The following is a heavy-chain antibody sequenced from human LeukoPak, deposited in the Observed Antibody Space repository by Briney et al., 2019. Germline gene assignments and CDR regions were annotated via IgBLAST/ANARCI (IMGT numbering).Heavy chain of an antibody. Sequence: AASVTVSCKASGYTFTSYDINWVRQAAGQGLEWMGWMNPNSGNTGYAQTFQGRVTITRNTSISTAYMELSSLRSEDTAVYYCARVVGVLQRFDPWGQGTLVTVSS. CDR3: ARVVGVLQRFDP. D-gene: IGHD1-26*01. V-gene: IGHV1-8*03. CDR1: GYTFTSYD. J-gene: IGHJ5*02. CDR2: MNPNSGNT.